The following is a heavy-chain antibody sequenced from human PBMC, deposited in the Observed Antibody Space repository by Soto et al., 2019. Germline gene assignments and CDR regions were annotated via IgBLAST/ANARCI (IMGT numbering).Heavy chain of an antibody. CDR3: ARDRVCSSTSCYEAWFDP. CDR1: GYTFTSYG. J-gene: IGHJ5*02. D-gene: IGHD2-2*01. Sequence: QVQLVQSGAEVKKPGASVKVSCKASGYTFTSYGISWVRQAPGQGLEWMGWISAYNGNTNYAQKLQGRVTMTTDTSTRTAYMELMSLRSDDTAVYYCARDRVCSSTSCYEAWFDPWGQGTLVTVSS. V-gene: IGHV1-18*01. CDR2: ISAYNGNT.